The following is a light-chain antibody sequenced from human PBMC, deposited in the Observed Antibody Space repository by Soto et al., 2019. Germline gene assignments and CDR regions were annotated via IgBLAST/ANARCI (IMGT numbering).Light chain of an antibody. CDR1: QTIGSW. Sequence: DIQITQSPSTLSAFVGDRVTITCRASQTIGSWLAWYQQKPGKAPKLLIYDAATLESGVPSRFSGSVSGTEFTLIISRLQPDDFATYCCQQYNRGSLTFGGGTKVDI. CDR3: QQYNRGSLT. CDR2: DAA. V-gene: IGKV1-5*01. J-gene: IGKJ4*01.